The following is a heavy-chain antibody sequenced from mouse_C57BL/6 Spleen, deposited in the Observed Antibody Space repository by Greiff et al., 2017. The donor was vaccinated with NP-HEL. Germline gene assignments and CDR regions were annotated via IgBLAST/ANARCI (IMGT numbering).Heavy chain of an antibody. J-gene: IGHJ1*03. Sequence: QVQLQQPGAELVRPGSSVKLSCKASGYTFTSYWMHWVKQRPIQGLEWIGNIDPSDSETHYNQKFKDKATLTVDKSSSTAYMQLSSLTSEDSAVYYCARDGSSHFYWYFDVWGTGTTVTVSS. D-gene: IGHD1-1*01. V-gene: IGHV1-52*01. CDR1: GYTFTSYW. CDR2: IDPSDSET. CDR3: ARDGSSHFYWYFDV.